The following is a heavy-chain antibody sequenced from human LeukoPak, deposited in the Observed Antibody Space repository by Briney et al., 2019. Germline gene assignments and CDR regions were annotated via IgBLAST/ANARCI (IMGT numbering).Heavy chain of an antibody. V-gene: IGHV4-34*01. J-gene: IGHJ5*02. Sequence: PSETLSLTCAVYGDSFKNYYWTWIRQSPEKGLEWIGEINHGGLTSYNPSLESRLTLLVDTSKNQFSLKLSSVTAADTAVYYCARVGGDYGPTENWFDPWGQGTLVTVSS. D-gene: IGHD4-17*01. CDR1: GDSFKNYY. CDR3: ARVGGDYGPTENWFDP. CDR2: INHGGLT.